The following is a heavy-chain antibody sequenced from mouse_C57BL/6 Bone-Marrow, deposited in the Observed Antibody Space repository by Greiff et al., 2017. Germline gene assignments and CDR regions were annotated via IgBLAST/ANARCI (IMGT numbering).Heavy chain of an antibody. CDR3: ARAYYTGDY. Sequence: EVKLVASGGGLVKPGGSLKLSCAASGFTFSDYGMHWVRQAPEKGLEWVAYISSGSSTIYYADTVKGRFTISRDNAKNTLFLQMTSLRSDDTAMYYCARAYYTGDYWGQGPSVTVSS. CDR1: GFTFSDYG. CDR2: ISSGSSTI. D-gene: IGHD2-12*01. J-gene: IGHJ4*01. V-gene: IGHV5-17*01.